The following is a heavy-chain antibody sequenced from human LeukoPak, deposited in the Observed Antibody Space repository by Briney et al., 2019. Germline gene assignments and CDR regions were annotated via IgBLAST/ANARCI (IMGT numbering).Heavy chain of an antibody. Sequence: SETLSLTCALYGGSFSAYYWSWIRQPPGKGLEWIGEINHSGSTNYNPSLKSRVTISIDTSKNQFSLEMSSVTAADTAVYYCARGRGARSSRWYNWFDPWGQGTLVTVAS. D-gene: IGHD6-13*01. CDR2: INHSGST. CDR3: ARGRGARSSRWYNWFDP. CDR1: GGSFSAYY. V-gene: IGHV4-34*01. J-gene: IGHJ5*02.